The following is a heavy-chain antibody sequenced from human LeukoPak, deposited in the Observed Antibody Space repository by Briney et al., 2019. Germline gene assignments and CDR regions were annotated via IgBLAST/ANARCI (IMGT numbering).Heavy chain of an antibody. CDR1: GGSISSYY. J-gene: IGHJ6*02. CDR2: INYSGST. CDR3: ARRSGYGMDV. Sequence: SETLSLTCTVSGGSISSYYWSWIRQPPGKGLEWIGYINYSGSTNYNPSLKSRVTISVDTSKNQFSLKLSSVTAADTAVYYCARRSGYGMDVWGQGTTVTVSS. V-gene: IGHV4-59*01. D-gene: IGHD1-26*01.